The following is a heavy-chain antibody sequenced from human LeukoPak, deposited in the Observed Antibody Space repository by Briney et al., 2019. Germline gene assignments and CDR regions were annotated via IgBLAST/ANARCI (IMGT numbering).Heavy chain of an antibody. J-gene: IGHJ5*02. CDR3: ARRVSVGFDP. CDR1: GYSLTSYW. CDR2: IYPGDSDT. Sequence: GESLKISFKGSGYSLTSYWIGWGRQMPGKGLEWMGLIYPGDSDTRYSPSFQGQVTISADKSISTAYLQWSSLKASDTAMYYCARRVSVGFDPWGQGTLVTVSS. V-gene: IGHV5-51*01. D-gene: IGHD6-19*01.